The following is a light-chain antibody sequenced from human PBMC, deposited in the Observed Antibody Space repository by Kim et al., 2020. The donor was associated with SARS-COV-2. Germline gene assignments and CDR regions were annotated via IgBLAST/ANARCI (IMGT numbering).Light chain of an antibody. CDR3: TQSLQPPLT. Sequence: IVVTQSPVSLSVTPGESASISCRSSESLLHSNGYNYLSWYVQRPGQSPKLLIFLGSSRAAGVPDRFSASGSGTHFTLRVSRLEASDVGFYFCTQSLQPPLTFGGGTKVDIK. V-gene: IGKV2-28*01. J-gene: IGKJ4*01. CDR1: ESLLHSNGYNY. CDR2: LGS.